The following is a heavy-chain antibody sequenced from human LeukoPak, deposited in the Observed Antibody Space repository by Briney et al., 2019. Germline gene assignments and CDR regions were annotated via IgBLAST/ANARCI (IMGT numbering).Heavy chain of an antibody. D-gene: IGHD3-22*01. J-gene: IGHJ4*02. CDR1: GYTFTSYD. V-gene: IGHV1-24*01. Sequence: ASVKVSCKASGYTFTSYDINWVRQAPGKGLEWMGGFDPEDGETIYAQKFQGRVTMTEDTSTDTAYMELSSLRSEDTAVYYCATVEEYYDSSGYHYYFDYWGQGTLVTVSS. CDR2: FDPEDGET. CDR3: ATVEEYYDSSGYHYYFDY.